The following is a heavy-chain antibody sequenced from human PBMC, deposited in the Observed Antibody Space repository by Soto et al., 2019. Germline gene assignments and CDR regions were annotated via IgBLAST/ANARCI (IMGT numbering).Heavy chain of an antibody. Sequence: VQLLESGGGLVQPGGSLRLSCAASGFTFSSYGMHWVRQAPGKGLEWVAVISYDGSNKYYADSVKGRFTISRDNSKNTLYLQMNSLRAEDTAVYYCAKDARSITYYYGSGSYPWFDPWGQGTLVTVSS. CDR2: ISYDGSNK. J-gene: IGHJ5*02. CDR1: GFTFSSYG. V-gene: IGHV3-30*18. D-gene: IGHD3-10*01. CDR3: AKDARSITYYYGSGSYPWFDP.